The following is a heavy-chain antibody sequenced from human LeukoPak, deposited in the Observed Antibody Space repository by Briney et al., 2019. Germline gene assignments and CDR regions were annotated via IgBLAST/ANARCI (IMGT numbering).Heavy chain of an antibody. CDR1: GFTFSAFG. V-gene: IGHV3-30*03. CDR3: ARDKGYYYYGMDV. Sequence: GGSLRLSCAASGFTFSAFGMNWVRQAPGKGLEWVAVISYDGSNKYYADSVKGRFTISRDNSKNTLYLQMNSLRAEDTAVYYCARDKGYYYYGMDVWGQGTTVTVSS. CDR2: ISYDGSNK. J-gene: IGHJ6*02.